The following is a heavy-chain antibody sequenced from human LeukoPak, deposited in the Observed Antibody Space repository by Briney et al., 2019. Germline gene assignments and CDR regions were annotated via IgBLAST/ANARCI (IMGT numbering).Heavy chain of an antibody. V-gene: IGHV4-38-2*01. J-gene: IGHJ6*04. Sequence: PSETLSLTCAVSGDSISSGYYWGWIRQSPGKGLEWIGSVYHTGTTYYKPSLKSRVTISVDTSKNQFSLKLSSVTAADSAVCYCARSWGSYYNYYGMDVWGKGTTVTVSS. D-gene: IGHD3-10*01. CDR1: GDSISSGYY. CDR2: VYHTGTT. CDR3: ARSWGSYYNYYGMDV.